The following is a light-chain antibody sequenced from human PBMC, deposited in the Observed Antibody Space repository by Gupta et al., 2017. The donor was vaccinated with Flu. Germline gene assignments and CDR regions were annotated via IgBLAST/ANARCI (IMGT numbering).Light chain of an antibody. J-gene: IGLJ2*01. V-gene: IGLV1-40*01. Sequence: SNIGCDHPTHWYQHAPGTAPRLLIFGNTERPTGGPDRFSGSKSGNSAALTIAGLHSEEDADYYCQSYDSSLRGAIFGGGTKVNVL. CDR3: QSYDSSLRGAI. CDR1: SNIGCDHP. CDR2: GNT.